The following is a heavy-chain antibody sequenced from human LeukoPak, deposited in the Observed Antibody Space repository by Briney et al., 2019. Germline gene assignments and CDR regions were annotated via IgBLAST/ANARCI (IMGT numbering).Heavy chain of an antibody. Sequence: GGSLRLSCAASGFTFSSYAMHWVRQAPGKGLEYVSAISSNGGSTYYANSVKGRFTISRDNAKNSLYLQMNSLRAEDTAVYYCARGGADSHYYYYGMDVWGQGTTVTVSS. V-gene: IGHV3-64*01. J-gene: IGHJ6*02. CDR3: ARGGADSHYYYYGMDV. CDR2: ISSNGGST. CDR1: GFTFSSYA. D-gene: IGHD2-21*02.